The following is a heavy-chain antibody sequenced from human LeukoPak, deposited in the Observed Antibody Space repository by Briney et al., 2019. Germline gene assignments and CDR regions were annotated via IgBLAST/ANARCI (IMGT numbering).Heavy chain of an antibody. CDR3: AGPSSSGVGY. J-gene: IGHJ4*02. Sequence: SGGSLRLSCAASGFTFSNYGMHWVRQAPGKGLEWVAFIRFDGTSKCYADSMKGRLTISRDNSKNTLYLQMNSLRAEDTAVYYCAGPSSSGVGYWGQGTLVTVSS. CDR1: GFTFSNYG. D-gene: IGHD3-10*01. CDR2: IRFDGTSK. V-gene: IGHV3-30*02.